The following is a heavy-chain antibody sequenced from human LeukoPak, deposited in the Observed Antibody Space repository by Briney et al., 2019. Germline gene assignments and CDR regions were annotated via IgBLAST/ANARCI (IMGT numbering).Heavy chain of an antibody. CDR3: AKRGVVIRVILVGFHKEAYYFDS. V-gene: IGHV3-23*01. CDR1: GFTFSNYG. J-gene: IGHJ4*02. Sequence: GGSLRLSCAASGFTFSNYGMTWVRQAPGKGLEWVAGISDTGGRTNYADSVKGRFTISRDNPKNTLYLQMNSLRAEDTAVYFCAKRGVVIRVILVGFHKEAYYFDSWGQGALVTVSS. D-gene: IGHD3-22*01. CDR2: ISDTGGRT.